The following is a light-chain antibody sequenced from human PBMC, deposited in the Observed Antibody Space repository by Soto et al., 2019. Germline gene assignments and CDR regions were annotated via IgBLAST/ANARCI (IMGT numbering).Light chain of an antibody. CDR1: SSDVGGYNF. J-gene: IGLJ1*01. CDR2: DVS. CDR3: KSYTTSATYV. Sequence: QSVLTQPASVSGSPGQSITISCTGTSSDVGGYNFVSWYQHHPGKAPKLMIYDVSNRPSGVSSRFSGSKSGNTASLTISGLQAEDEADYYCKSYTTSATYVFGTGTKVTVL. V-gene: IGLV2-14*03.